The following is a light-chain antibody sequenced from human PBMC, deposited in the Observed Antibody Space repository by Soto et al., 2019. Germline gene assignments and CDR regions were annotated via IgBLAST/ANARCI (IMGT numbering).Light chain of an antibody. V-gene: IGLV2-8*01. J-gene: IGLJ2*01. CDR2: EVN. CDR3: SSFGRSANVL. CDR1: RSDAGGYNY. Sequence: QSVLTQPPSASGSPGQSVTISCTGTRSDAGGYNYVSWYQQHPGEAPKLMIYEVNKRPSGVPDRFSGSKSGNTASLTVSGLQAEDADDYYCSSFGRSANVLFGGWTKLTV.